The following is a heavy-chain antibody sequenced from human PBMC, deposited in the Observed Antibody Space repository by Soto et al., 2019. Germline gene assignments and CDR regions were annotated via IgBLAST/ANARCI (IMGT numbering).Heavy chain of an antibody. Sequence: GGSLRLSCAASGFTFSSYAMSWVRQAPGKGLEWVSAISGSGGSTYYADSVKGRFTISRDNSKNTLYLQMNSLRAEDTAVYYCAKDVRAGWIFGAVGHQDGMDVWGQGTTVTVSS. V-gene: IGHV3-23*01. CDR2: ISGSGGST. CDR1: GFTFSSYA. D-gene: IGHD3-3*01. J-gene: IGHJ6*02. CDR3: AKDVRAGWIFGAVGHQDGMDV.